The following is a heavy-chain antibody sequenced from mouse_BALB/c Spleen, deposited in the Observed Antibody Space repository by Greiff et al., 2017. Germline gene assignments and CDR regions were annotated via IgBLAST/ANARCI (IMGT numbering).Heavy chain of an antibody. V-gene: IGHV1-67*01. J-gene: IGHJ1*01. D-gene: IGHD2-1*01. CDR1: GYTFTDYA. CDR3: ARDLLWYFDV. CDR2: ISTYSGNT. Sequence: QVQLKQSGPELVRPGVSVKISCKGSGYTFTDYAMHWVKQSHAKSLEWIGVISTYSGNTNYNQKFKGKATMTVDKSSSAAYMELARLTSEDSAIYYCARDLLWYFDVWGAGTTVTVSS.